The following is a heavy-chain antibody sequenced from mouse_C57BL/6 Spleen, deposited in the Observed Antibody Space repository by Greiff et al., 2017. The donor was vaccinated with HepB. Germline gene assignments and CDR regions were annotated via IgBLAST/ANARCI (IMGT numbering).Heavy chain of an antibody. V-gene: IGHV1-72*01. CDR2: IDPNSGGT. Sequence: QVQLQQPGAELVKPGASVKLSCKASGYTFTSYWMHWVKQRPGRGLEWIGRIDPNSGGTKYNEKFKSKATLTVDKPSSTAYMQLSSLTSEDSAVYYCARLGTTVVANRDYAMDYWGQGTSVTVTS. CDR3: ARLGTTVVANRDYAMDY. D-gene: IGHD1-1*01. CDR1: GYTFTSYW. J-gene: IGHJ4*01.